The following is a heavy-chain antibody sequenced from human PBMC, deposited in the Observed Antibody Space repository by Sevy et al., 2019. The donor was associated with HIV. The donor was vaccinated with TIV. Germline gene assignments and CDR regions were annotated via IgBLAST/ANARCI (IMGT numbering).Heavy chain of an antibody. CDR2: IYPGDSDT. V-gene: IGHV5-51*01. D-gene: IGHD2-21*02. J-gene: IGHJ3*02. CDR3: ARPALAYCGGDCYPRGAFDI. CDR1: GYSFTSYW. Sequence: GESLKISCKGSGYSFTSYWIDWVRQMPGKGLEWMGIIYPGDSDTRYSPSFQGQVTISADKSISTAYLQWSSLKASDTAMYYCARPALAYCGGDCYPRGAFDIWGQGTMVTVSS.